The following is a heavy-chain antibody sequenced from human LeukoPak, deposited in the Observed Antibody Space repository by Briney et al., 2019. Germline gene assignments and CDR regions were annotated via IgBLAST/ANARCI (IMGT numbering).Heavy chain of an antibody. CDR2: ISHDGRNK. Sequence: PRGSLRLSCAASGFTFGTYGMHWVRQPPGKGLEWVAVISHDGRNKYYADSVKGRFTISRDNSKNTLYLQMNSLRADDTAVYYCARIRGGDGYRDAGFWGQGTLVTVSA. D-gene: IGHD5-24*01. CDR3: ARIRGGDGYRDAGF. CDR1: GFTFGTYG. V-gene: IGHV3-30*03. J-gene: IGHJ4*02.